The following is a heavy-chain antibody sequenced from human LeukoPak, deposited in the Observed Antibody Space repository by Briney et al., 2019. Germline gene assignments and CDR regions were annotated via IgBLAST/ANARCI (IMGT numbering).Heavy chain of an antibody. V-gene: IGHV1-2*02. Sequence: ASVKVSCKSSGYTFTGYYMHMVRQAPGQGLEGMGWINPNSGGTNYEQKFQGRVTMTRDTSISTAYMELSKLRSDDTAVYYCARDGVSRVRGVRVLDYYNYYMDVWGKGTTVTISS. D-gene: IGHD3-10*01. CDR1: GYTFTGYY. CDR3: ARDGVSRVRGVRVLDYYNYYMDV. CDR2: INPNSGGT. J-gene: IGHJ6*03.